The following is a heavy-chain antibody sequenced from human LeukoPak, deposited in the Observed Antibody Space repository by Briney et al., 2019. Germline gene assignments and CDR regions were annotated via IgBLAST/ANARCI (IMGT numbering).Heavy chain of an antibody. D-gene: IGHD1-1*01. CDR3: GRDRHWNQGNFDY. V-gene: IGHV1-2*02. CDR2: INPNNGGT. CDR1: GYTFTGYY. Sequence: ASVKVSCKASGYTFTGYYMHWVRQAPEQGLEWMGWINPNNGGTNYAQKFRGRVTMTSDTSIGTAYMELNRLTYDDTAVYYCGRDRHWNQGNFDYWGQGTLVTVSS. J-gene: IGHJ4*02.